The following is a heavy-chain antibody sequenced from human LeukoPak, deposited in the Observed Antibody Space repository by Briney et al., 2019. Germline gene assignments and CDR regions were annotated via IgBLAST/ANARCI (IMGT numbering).Heavy chain of an antibody. D-gene: IGHD2-2*02. CDR2: INPNSGGT. J-gene: IGHJ6*03. CDR3: ARLGIVVVPAAIDPARSYYYMDV. Sequence: ASVKVSCRASGYTFTGYYMHWVRQAPGQGLEWMGWINPNSGGTNYAQKFQGRVTMTRDTSISTAYMELSRLRSDDTAVYYCARLGIVVVPAAIDPARSYYYMDVWGKGTTVTVSS. CDR1: GYTFTGYY. V-gene: IGHV1-2*02.